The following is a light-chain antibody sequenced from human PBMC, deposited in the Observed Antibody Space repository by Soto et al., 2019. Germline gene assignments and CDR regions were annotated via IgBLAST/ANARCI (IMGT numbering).Light chain of an antibody. J-gene: IGKJ2*01. CDR3: QQFGDSLYT. CDR1: QSVSSTY. CDR2: GAS. Sequence: VLMQSPGTLSLSPGERATLSCRTSQSVSSTYVAWYQQKPGQAPRLLIYGASSRATGIPYRFSGSGSGTDFTLTISRLEPEDFAVYYCQQFGDSLYTFGQGTNLEIK. V-gene: IGKV3-20*01.